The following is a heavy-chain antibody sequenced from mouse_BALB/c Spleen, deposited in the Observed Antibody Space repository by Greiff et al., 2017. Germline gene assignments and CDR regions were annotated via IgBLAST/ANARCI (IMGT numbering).Heavy chain of an antibody. CDR3: AREGIYGYDGFAY. CDR2: IDPANGNT. CDR1: GFNIKDTY. J-gene: IGHJ3*01. V-gene: IGHV14-3*02. Sequence: VQLKESGAELVKPGASVKLSCTASGFNIKDTYMHWVKQRPEQGLEWIGRIDPANGNTKYDPKFQGKATITADTSSNTAYLQLSSLTSEDTAVYYCAREGIYGYDGFAYWGQGTLVTVSA. D-gene: IGHD2-14*01.